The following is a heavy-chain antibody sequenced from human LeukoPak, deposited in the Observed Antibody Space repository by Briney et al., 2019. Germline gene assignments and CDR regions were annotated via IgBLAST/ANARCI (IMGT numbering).Heavy chain of an antibody. CDR1: GFTFSSYG. V-gene: IGHV3-33*01. CDR2: IWYDGSNK. J-gene: IGHJ4*02. CDR3: ARDPNYYYDSSGYPSGDY. Sequence: PGGSLGLSCAASGFTFSSYGMHWVRQAPGKGLEWVAVIWYDGSNKYYADSVKGRFTISRDNSKNTLYLQVNSLRAEDTAVYYCARDPNYYYDSSGYPSGDYWGQGTLVTVPS. D-gene: IGHD3-22*01.